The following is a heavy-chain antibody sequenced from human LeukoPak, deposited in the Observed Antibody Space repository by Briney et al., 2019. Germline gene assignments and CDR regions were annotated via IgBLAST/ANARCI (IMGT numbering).Heavy chain of an antibody. CDR3: ARAALDYDILTGLLY. V-gene: IGHV1-2*02. CDR1: GCTFTGYY. Sequence: ASVKVSCKASGCTFTGYYMHWVRQAPGQGLEWMGWINPNSGGTNYAQKFQGRVTMTRDTSISTAYMELSRLRSDDTAVYYCARAALDYDILTGLLYWGQGTLVTVSS. J-gene: IGHJ4*02. D-gene: IGHD3-9*01. CDR2: INPNSGGT.